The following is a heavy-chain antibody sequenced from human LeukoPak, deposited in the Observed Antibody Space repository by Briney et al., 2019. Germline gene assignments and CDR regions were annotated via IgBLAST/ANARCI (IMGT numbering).Heavy chain of an antibody. CDR2: INPNSGNT. J-gene: IGHJ6*03. V-gene: IGHV1-8*03. CDR3: ARVAFGELLSYYYMDV. CDR1: GYTFTTLD. D-gene: IGHD3-10*01. Sequence: ASVKVSCKASGYTFTTLDINWVRQATGQGLEWMGWINPNSGNTGNAQKFQGRVTITRDTSISTAYMELSSLRSDDTAVYYCARVAFGELLSYYYMDVWGKGTTVTVSS.